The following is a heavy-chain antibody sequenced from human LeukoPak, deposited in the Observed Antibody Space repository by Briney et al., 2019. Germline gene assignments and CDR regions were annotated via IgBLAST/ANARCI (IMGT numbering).Heavy chain of an antibody. Sequence: SQTLSLTCTVSGGSISSGGYYWSWIRQHPGKGLEWIGYIYYSGSTNYNPSLKSRVTISVDTSKNQFSLKPSSVTAADTAVYYCARGGYCSSTSCPHEGYYYYYGMDVWGQGTTVTVSS. CDR1: GGSISSGGYY. J-gene: IGHJ6*02. CDR3: ARGGYCSSTSCPHEGYYYYYGMDV. CDR2: IYYSGST. D-gene: IGHD2-2*01. V-gene: IGHV4-31*03.